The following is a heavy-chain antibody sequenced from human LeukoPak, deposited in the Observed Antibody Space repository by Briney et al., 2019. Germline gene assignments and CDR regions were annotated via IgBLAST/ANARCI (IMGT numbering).Heavy chain of an antibody. CDR1: GGSISSSSYY. Sequence: SETLSLTCTVSGGSISSSSYYWGWIRQPPGKGLEWIGSIYYSGSTYYNPSLKSRVTISVDTSKNQFSLKLSSVTAADTAVYYCARTIAARGAWFDPWGQGTLVTVSS. D-gene: IGHD6-6*01. CDR2: IYYSGST. CDR3: ARTIAARGAWFDP. V-gene: IGHV4-39*07. J-gene: IGHJ5*02.